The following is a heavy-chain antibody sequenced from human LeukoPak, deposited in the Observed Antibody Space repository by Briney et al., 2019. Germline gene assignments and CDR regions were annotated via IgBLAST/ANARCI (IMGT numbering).Heavy chain of an antibody. CDR1: GFTFSRYA. Sequence: GGSLRLSCAGSGFTFSRYAMSWVRQAPGKGLEWVSSISSSSSYIYYADSVKGRFTISRDNAKNSLYLQMNSLRAEDTAVYYCASLAASTVTTSYWGQGTLVSVSS. CDR2: ISSSSSYI. D-gene: IGHD4-17*01. J-gene: IGHJ4*02. CDR3: ASLAASTVTTSY. V-gene: IGHV3-21*01.